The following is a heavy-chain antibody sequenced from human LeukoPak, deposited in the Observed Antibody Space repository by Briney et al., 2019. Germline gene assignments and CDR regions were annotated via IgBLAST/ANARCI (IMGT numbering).Heavy chain of an antibody. CDR1: GFTFSSYA. J-gene: IGHJ4*02. V-gene: IGHV3-23*01. CDR2: ISGSGGST. CDR3: AEGSSGYYWVY. D-gene: IGHD3-22*01. Sequence: GGSLRLSCAASGFTFSSYAMSWVRQAPGKGLEWVSAISGSGGSTYYADSVKGRFTISRDNSKNTLYLQMNSLRAEDTAVYYCAEGSSGYYWVYWGQGTLVTVSS.